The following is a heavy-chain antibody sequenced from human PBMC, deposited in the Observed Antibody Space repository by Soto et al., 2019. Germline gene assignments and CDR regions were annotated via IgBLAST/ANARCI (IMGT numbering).Heavy chain of an antibody. J-gene: IGHJ4*02. CDR2: ISGYNGDT. CDR3: AREGSSGRLGFDY. V-gene: IGHV1-18*01. CDR1: GYTFTRYG. Sequence: ASVKVSCKASGYTFTRYGISWVRQAPGQGLEWMGWISGYNGDTNYAQKFQGRVTMTTDTSTSTAYMELRSLRSDDTAVYYCAREGSSGRLGFDYWGQGILVTVSS. D-gene: IGHD6-19*01.